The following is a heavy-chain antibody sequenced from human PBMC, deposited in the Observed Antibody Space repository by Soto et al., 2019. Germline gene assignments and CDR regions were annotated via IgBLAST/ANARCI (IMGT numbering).Heavy chain of an antibody. CDR1: GYSFTSYG. CDR2: INTNNGNT. CDR3: ARDLLGSFDV. J-gene: IGHJ3*01. V-gene: IGHV1-18*01. Sequence: QVQLVQSGAVVKKPGASVKVSRKASGYSFTSYGIGWVRQAPGRGLEWMGWINTNNGNTNSAQRLQGRVTMTADTSTRTAYMELRSLRFDDTAVYYCARDLLGSFDVWGQGTMVTISS. D-gene: IGHD2-15*01.